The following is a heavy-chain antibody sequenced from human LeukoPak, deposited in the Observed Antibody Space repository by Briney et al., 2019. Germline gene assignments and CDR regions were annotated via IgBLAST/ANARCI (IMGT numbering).Heavy chain of an antibody. CDR1: GFTFSSYA. D-gene: IGHD3-10*01. J-gene: IGHJ4*02. Sequence: PGGSLRLSCAASGFTFSSYAMHWVRQAPGKGLEWVAVISYDGSNKYYADSVKGRFTISRDNSKNTLYLQMNSLRAEDTAVYYCAKGGIVRGVNSYFDYWGQGTLVTVSS. CDR2: ISYDGSNK. V-gene: IGHV3-30*04. CDR3: AKGGIVRGVNSYFDY.